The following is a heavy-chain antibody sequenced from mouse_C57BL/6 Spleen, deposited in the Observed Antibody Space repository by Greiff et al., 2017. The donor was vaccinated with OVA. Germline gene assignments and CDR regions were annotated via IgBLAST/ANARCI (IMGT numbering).Heavy chain of an antibody. Sequence: EVQLVESGEGLVKPGGSLKLSCAASRFTFSSYAMSWVRQTPEKRLEWVAYISSGGDYIYYADTVKGRFTISRDNARNTLYLQMSSLKSEDTAMYYCTRESLYGSSYEDYFDYWGQGTTLTVSS. J-gene: IGHJ2*01. D-gene: IGHD1-1*01. V-gene: IGHV5-9-1*02. CDR2: ISSGGDYI. CDR3: TRESLYGSSYEDYFDY. CDR1: RFTFSSYA.